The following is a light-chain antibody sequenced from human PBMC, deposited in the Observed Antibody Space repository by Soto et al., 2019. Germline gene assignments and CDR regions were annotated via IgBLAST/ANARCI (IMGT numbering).Light chain of an antibody. CDR3: LLSYSGARYWV. J-gene: IGLJ3*02. CDR1: TGAVTSGHY. Sequence: QAVVTQEPSLTVSPGGPVTLTCGSSTGAVTSGHYPYWFQQKPGQAPRTLIYDTSNKHSWTPARFSGSLLGGKAALTLSGAQPEDEAEYYCLLSYSGARYWVFGGGTTLTVL. CDR2: DTS. V-gene: IGLV7-46*01.